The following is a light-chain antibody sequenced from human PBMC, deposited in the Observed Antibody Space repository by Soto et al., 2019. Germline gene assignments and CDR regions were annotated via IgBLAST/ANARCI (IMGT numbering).Light chain of an antibody. CDR3: QQLNTYPPWT. J-gene: IGKJ1*01. V-gene: IGKV1-5*01. CDR1: QTISKW. CDR2: DAS. Sequence: DIQMPHSPSTHTATVGYRATISCSTSQTISKWLAWYQQKPGQAPKLLIYDASTLESGVPSRFSGSGSGTDFTLTISSLQPEDSATYYCQQLNTYPPWTFGQGTKVDIK.